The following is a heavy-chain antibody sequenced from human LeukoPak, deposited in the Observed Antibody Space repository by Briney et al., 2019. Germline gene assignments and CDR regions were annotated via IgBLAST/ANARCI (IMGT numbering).Heavy chain of an antibody. J-gene: IGHJ4*02. V-gene: IGHV3-NL1*01. CDR3: TKAPLRSCSGAFCYPFDY. CDR2: TVGGRPDT. D-gene: IGHD2-8*02. CDR1: GFTFSSYG. Sequence: GGSLRLSCAASGFTFSSYGMHWVRQTPGKGLEWVAATVGGRPDTYHADSVKGRFTVSRDDSRSILFLQMNSLRVEDTAVYYCTKAPLRSCSGAFCYPFDYWGQGTLVTVSS.